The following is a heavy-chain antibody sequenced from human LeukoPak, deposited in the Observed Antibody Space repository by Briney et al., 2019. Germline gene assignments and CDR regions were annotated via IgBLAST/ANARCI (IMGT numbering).Heavy chain of an antibody. CDR1: GFTFSSYA. J-gene: IGHJ1*01. Sequence: GGSLRLSCAASGFTFSSYAMKWVRQAPGKGLEWVSVISSSGSSKYYLDSVEDRFTISRDNSKSTLYLQMYNLRADDTAVYFCANSGGFGSAWGALWGQGALVTVS. V-gene: IGHV3-23*01. D-gene: IGHD3-10*01. CDR2: ISSSGSSK. CDR3: ANSGGFGSAWGAL.